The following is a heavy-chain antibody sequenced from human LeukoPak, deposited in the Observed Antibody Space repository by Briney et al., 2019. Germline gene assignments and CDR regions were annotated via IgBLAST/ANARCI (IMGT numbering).Heavy chain of an antibody. J-gene: IGHJ4*02. CDR2: IYYSGST. D-gene: IGHD5-24*01. V-gene: IGHV4-61*01. CDR3: ARGPRDGYNFDY. Sequence: SETLSLTCTVSGGSISSGSYYWGWIRQPPGKGLEWIGYIYYSGSTNYNPSLKSRVTISVDTSKNQFSLKLSSVTAADTAVYYCARGPRDGYNFDYWGQGTLVIVSS. CDR1: GGSISSGSYY.